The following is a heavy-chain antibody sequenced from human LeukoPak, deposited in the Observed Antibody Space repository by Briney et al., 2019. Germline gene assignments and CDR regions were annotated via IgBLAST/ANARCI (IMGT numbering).Heavy chain of an antibody. J-gene: IGHJ5*02. CDR1: GFTFSNSW. D-gene: IGHD2-21*01. CDR3: ARNVWNWFDP. CDR2: IKHDGSEK. V-gene: IGHV3-7*04. Sequence: GGSLRLSCAASGFTFSNSWMTWDRQAPGKGLEWVANIKHDGSEKYFVDSLEGRFTISRGNAKNSLYLQMNSLRAEDTAVYYCARNVWNWFDPWGQGTLVTVSS.